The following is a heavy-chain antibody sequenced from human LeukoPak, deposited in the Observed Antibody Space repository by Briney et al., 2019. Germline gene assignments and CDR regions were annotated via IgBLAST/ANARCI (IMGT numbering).Heavy chain of an antibody. CDR2: IYYSGST. CDR3: ARASPIAVAGIWAD. V-gene: IGHV4-59*01. Sequence: PSETLSLTCTVSGGSISSYYWSWIRQPPGKGLEWIGYIYYSGSTNYNPSLKSRVTISVDTSKHQFSLKLSSVTAADTAVYYCARASPIAVAGIWADWGQGTLVTVSS. CDR1: GGSISSYY. D-gene: IGHD6-19*01. J-gene: IGHJ4*02.